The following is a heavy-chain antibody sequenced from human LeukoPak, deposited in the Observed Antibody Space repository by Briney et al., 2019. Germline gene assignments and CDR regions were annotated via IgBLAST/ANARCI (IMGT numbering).Heavy chain of an antibody. J-gene: IGHJ4*02. D-gene: IGHD6-13*01. CDR3: ARDWYAPNPISPPDY. V-gene: IGHV3-30*04. CDR2: ISYDGSNK. CDR1: GFTFSSYA. Sequence: GRSLRLSCAASGFTFSSYAMHWVRQAPGKGLEWVAVISYDGSNKYYADSVKGRFTISRDNSKNTLYLQMNSLRAEDTAVYYCARDWYAPNPISPPDYWGQGTLVTVSS.